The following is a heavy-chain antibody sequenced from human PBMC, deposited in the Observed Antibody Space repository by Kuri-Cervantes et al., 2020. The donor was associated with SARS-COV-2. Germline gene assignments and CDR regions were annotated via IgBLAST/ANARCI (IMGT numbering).Heavy chain of an antibody. CDR3: ARDPRLADYFDY. D-gene: IGHD6-19*01. CDR2: ISSSSSYI. CDR1: GFTFSSYS. V-gene: IGHV3-21*01. J-gene: IGHJ4*02. Sequence: GGSLRLSCAASGFTFSSYSMNWVRQAPGKGLEWVSSISSSSSYIYYADSVKGRFTISRDNAKNSLYLQMSSLRAEDTAVYYCARDPRLADYFDYWGQGTLVTVSS.